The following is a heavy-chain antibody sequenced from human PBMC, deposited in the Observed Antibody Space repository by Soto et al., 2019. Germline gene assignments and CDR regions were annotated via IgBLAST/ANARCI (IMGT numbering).Heavy chain of an antibody. D-gene: IGHD6-13*01. CDR3: ARDGIAAAGTSWFDP. V-gene: IGHV1-3*01. J-gene: IGHJ5*02. CDR2: INAGNGNT. Sequence: VKVSCKASGYTFTSHAMHWVRQAPGQRLEWMGWINAGNGNTKYSQKFQGRVTITTDTSASTAYMELSSLRPEDTAVYYCARDGIAAAGTSWFDPWGQGTLVTVSS. CDR1: GYTFTSHA.